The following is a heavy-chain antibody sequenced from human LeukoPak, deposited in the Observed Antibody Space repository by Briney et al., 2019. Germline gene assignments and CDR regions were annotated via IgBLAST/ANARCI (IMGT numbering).Heavy chain of an antibody. Sequence: SETLSLTCTVSGGSISSYYWSWIRQPPGKGLEWIGYIYYSGSTNYNPSFKSRITISVDTSKNQFSLKLSSVTAADTAVYYCARDRVAVAYTWYFDLWGRGTLVTVSS. CDR1: GGSISSYY. V-gene: IGHV4-59*01. CDR2: IYYSGST. J-gene: IGHJ2*01. D-gene: IGHD6-19*01. CDR3: ARDRVAVAYTWYFDL.